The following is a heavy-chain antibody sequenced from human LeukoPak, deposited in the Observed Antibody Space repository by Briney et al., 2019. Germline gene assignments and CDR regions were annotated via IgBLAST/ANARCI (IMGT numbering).Heavy chain of an antibody. J-gene: IGHJ5*02. CDR1: GLTFSGSA. D-gene: IGHD3-22*01. Sequence: GGSLRLSCAASGLTFSGSAMHWVRQASGKGLEWVGRIRSKANSYATAYAASVKGRFTISRDESKNTAYLQMNSLKTEDTAVYYRTRRAKDDSSGYYSTWGQGTLVTGSS. CDR2: IRSKANSYAT. V-gene: IGHV3-73*01. CDR3: TRRAKDDSSGYYST.